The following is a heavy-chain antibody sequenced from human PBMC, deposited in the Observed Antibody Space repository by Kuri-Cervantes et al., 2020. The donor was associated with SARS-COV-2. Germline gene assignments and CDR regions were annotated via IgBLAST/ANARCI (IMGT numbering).Heavy chain of an antibody. CDR1: GFTFNTYN. CDR2: IRDAGSGSDK. Sequence: GESLKISCTASGFTFNTYNMKWVRQAPGKGLEWVAFIRDAGSGSDKHYADPVKGRFTISRDDFKNTVFLQMNSLRDEDTAVYYCAKDYFLGGSLGHAVLDYRGRGTLVTVSS. V-gene: IGHV3-30*02. CDR3: AKDYFLGGSLGHAVLDY. D-gene: IGHD3-16*01. J-gene: IGHJ4*01.